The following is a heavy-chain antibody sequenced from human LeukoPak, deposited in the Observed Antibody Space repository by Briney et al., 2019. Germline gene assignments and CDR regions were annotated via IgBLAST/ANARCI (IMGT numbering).Heavy chain of an antibody. CDR1: GFTFSTSG. Sequence: GGSLRLSCVASGFTFSTSGIHWVRQAPGKGLEWVAFIQFDGNPTLYADSVKGRFTISRDNSKNTLYLQVNSLRAEDTAVYYCARDANFGYDAFDIWGQGTMVTVSS. V-gene: IGHV3-30*02. J-gene: IGHJ3*02. CDR3: ARDANFGYDAFDI. CDR2: IQFDGNPT. D-gene: IGHD3-10*01.